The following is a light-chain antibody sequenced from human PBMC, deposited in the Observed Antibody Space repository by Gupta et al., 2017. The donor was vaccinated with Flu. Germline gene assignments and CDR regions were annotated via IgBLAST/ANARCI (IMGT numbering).Light chain of an antibody. CDR2: AAS. V-gene: IGKV1-39*01. CDR1: QSIGKY. CDR3: QQSFSKPFT. J-gene: IGKJ3*01. Sequence: PSSLSASVGDRVTITCRASQSIGKYLNWYQQEPGKAPKVLIHAASTLQSGGPSRFSGSGSGTEFTLTISSLQPEDFVTYYCQQSFSKPFTFGPGTKVEIK.